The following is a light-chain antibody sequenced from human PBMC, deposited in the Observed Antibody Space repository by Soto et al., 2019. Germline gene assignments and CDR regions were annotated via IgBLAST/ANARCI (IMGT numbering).Light chain of an antibody. J-gene: IGKJ2*01. CDR1: QTPLHMKETTS. Sequence: DFLMTQPPLSSPATLEKPPPISARLIQTPLHMKETTSLGWLQQRPGQPPRLLIIKISNRFSGVPDRFSGSGAGTDFTLIISRVEAEDVGIYYCMQATQFPRTFGQGTKLEIK. CDR3: MQATQFPRT. CDR2: KIS. V-gene: IGKV2-24*01.